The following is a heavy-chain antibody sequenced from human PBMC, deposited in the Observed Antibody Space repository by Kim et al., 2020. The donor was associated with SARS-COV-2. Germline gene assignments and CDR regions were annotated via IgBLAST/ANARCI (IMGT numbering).Heavy chain of an antibody. Sequence: TNYTPSLKSRVTISVDTSKNQFSLKLSSVTAADTAVYYCASTMTSDAFDIWGQGTMVTVSS. D-gene: IGHD3-22*01. J-gene: IGHJ3*02. V-gene: IGHV4-59*01. CDR2: T. CDR3: ASTMTSDAFDI.